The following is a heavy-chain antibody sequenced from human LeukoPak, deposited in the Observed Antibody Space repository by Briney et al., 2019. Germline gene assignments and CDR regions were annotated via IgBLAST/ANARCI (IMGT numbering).Heavy chain of an antibody. V-gene: IGHV1-69*04. CDR1: GYTFSGYY. D-gene: IGHD5-18*01. Sequence: ASVKVSCKASGYTFSGYYMHWVRQAPGQGLEWMGRIIPILGITNYAQKFQGRVTITADKSTNTAYMELSNLRSEDTAVYYCARDRALVRELWSASAFDYWGQGTLVTVSS. J-gene: IGHJ4*02. CDR2: IIPILGIT. CDR3: ARDRALVRELWSASAFDY.